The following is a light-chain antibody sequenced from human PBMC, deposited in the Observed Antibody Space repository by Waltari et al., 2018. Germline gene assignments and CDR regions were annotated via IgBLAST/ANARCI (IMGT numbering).Light chain of an antibody. CDR2: EGS. CDR3: CSYAGSSTYV. CDR1: SSDVGSYNL. V-gene: IGLV2-23*01. J-gene: IGLJ1*01. Sequence: QSALTQPASVSGSPGQSITISCTGTSSDVGSYNLVSWYQQHPGKDPKLMIYEGSKRSSGISNRFSGSKSGNTASLTISGLQAEDEADYYCCSYAGSSTYVVGTGTKVTV.